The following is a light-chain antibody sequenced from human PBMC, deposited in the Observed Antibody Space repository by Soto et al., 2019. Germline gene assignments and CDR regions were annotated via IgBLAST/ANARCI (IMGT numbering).Light chain of an antibody. CDR1: QSISTF. Sequence: DIQMNQSPSSLSAYVGDRINITCRASQSISTFLNWDQQKPGKAPKILIYAASSLQSGVPSRFSGSGSGTDFTLTISSLQPEDFATYFCQQSYSSTRTFGQGTKLEIK. V-gene: IGKV1-39*01. CDR2: AAS. J-gene: IGKJ2*01. CDR3: QQSYSSTRT.